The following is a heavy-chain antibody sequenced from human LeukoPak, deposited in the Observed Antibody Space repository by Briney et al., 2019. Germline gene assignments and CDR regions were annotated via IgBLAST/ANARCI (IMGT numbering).Heavy chain of an antibody. J-gene: IGHJ4*02. CDR3: ASLIAQGPIATPFDY. Sequence: PGGSLRLSCAASGFTFSSYAMHWVRQAPGKGLEWVAVISYDGSNKYYADSVKGRFTISRDNSKNTLYLQMNSLRAEDTAVYYCASLIAQGPIATPFDYWGQGTLVTVPS. CDR2: ISYDGSNK. D-gene: IGHD3-16*01. V-gene: IGHV3-30-3*01. CDR1: GFTFSSYA.